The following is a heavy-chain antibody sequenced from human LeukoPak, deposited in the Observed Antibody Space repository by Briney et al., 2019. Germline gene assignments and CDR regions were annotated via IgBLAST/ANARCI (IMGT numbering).Heavy chain of an antibody. CDR3: ARSLKWNLVGFHH. CDR2: INDSGSST. Sequence: GSLRLSCAASGFTFSSYGMTWVRQAPGKGLEGVSVINDSGSSTFYADSVKGRFTISRDNSKNTLYLQMSGMRAEDTAVYYCARSLKWNLVGFHHWGQGTLVIVSS. D-gene: IGHD1-1*01. CDR1: GFTFSSYG. J-gene: IGHJ4*02. V-gene: IGHV3-23*01.